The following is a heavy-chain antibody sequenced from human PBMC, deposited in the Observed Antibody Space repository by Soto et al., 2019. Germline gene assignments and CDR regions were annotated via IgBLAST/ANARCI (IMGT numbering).Heavy chain of an antibody. CDR2: INPGNGDT. V-gene: IGHV1-3*01. D-gene: IGHD1-26*01. CDR3: VRKQPGFQIGWAWALDI. Sequence: QVPLVQCGAEVKKPGASVKVSCRASGYTFSTYALLWVRQAPGQRLEWMAWINPGNGDTKYSHNFPGRFTTTRDASPTTAYVEMSSLRSEDTARYSGVRKQPGFQIGWAWALDIWGQGTMVTVSS. J-gene: IGHJ3*02. CDR1: GYTFSTYA.